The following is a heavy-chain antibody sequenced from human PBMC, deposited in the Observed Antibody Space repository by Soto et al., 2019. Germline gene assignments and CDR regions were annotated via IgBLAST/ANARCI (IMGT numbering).Heavy chain of an antibody. J-gene: IGHJ4*02. Sequence: QVQLVQSGAEVNKPGASVKVSCKTSGYTFTNYFIHWVRQAPGQGLEWMGIINPSADSTNYAQKFQGRVTVTRDTSTSTVYMELRRLRSEDTAVYYCVREYGGSRVFDYWGQGTLVTVSS. V-gene: IGHV1-46*01. D-gene: IGHD1-26*01. CDR1: GYTFTNYF. CDR3: VREYGGSRVFDY. CDR2: INPSADST.